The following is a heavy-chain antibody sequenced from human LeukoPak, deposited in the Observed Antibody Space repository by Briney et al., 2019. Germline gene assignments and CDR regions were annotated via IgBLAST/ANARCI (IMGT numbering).Heavy chain of an antibody. V-gene: IGHV4-61*02. CDR1: CGSISSGSYY. D-gene: IGHD3-22*01. Sequence: SETLSLTCTVSCGSISSGSYYWSWIRQRAGNGLEWIGRIYTSGSTNYNPSLKRRVNISVDTSKNQFSLKLSSVTAADTAVYYCARLADYYDSSGSFDYWGQGTLVTVSS. CDR2: IYTSGST. CDR3: ARLADYYDSSGSFDY. J-gene: IGHJ4*02.